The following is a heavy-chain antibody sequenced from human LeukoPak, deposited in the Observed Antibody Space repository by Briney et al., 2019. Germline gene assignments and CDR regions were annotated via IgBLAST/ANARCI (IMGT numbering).Heavy chain of an antibody. J-gene: IGHJ1*01. V-gene: IGHV1-69-2*01. CDR3: ATEGPYCGGDCYPYFQH. CDR1: GYTFTDYY. Sequence: ASVKVSCKVSGYTFTDYYMHWVQQAPGKGLEWMGLVDPEDGETIYAEKFQGRVTITADTSTDTAYMELSSLRSEGTAVYYCATEGPYCGGDCYPYFQHWGQGTLVTVSS. D-gene: IGHD2-21*02. CDR2: VDPEDGET.